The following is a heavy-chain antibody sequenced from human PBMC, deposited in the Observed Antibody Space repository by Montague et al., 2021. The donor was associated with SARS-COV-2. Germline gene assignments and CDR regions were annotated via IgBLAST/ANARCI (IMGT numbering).Heavy chain of an antibody. Sequence: SETLSLTCAVSGASISSDNWWNCVRQSPGKGLEWMGEICHAGGTNYNPSLSSRVTIAVDNFSNQVSLKMTAVTAAATAIYYCARVVRGCSDHSCAFDPWGQGTLVTVSS. D-gene: IGHD5-12*01. CDR3: ARVVRGCSDHSCAFDP. V-gene: IGHV4-4*02. CDR1: GASISSDNW. CDR2: ICHAGGT. J-gene: IGHJ5*02.